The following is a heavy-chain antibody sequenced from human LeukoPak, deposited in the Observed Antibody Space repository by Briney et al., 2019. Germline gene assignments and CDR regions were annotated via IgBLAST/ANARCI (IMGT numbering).Heavy chain of an antibody. CDR2: IYYSGST. CDR3: ARVRGYSYDY. Sequence: SETLSLTCTVSGGSISSYYWSWIRQPPGKGLEWIGYIYYSGSTNYNPSLESRVPISVDTSKNQFSLKLTSATAADTAVYYCARVRGYSYDYWGQGTLVTVSS. J-gene: IGHJ4*02. V-gene: IGHV4-59*08. D-gene: IGHD5-18*01. CDR1: GGSISSYY.